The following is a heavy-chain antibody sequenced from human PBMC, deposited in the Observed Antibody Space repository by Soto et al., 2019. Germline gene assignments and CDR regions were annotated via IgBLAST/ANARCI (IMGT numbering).Heavy chain of an antibody. CDR2: INHSGST. CDR1: GGSLSGYY. CDR3: ARALGYCSSTSCSDHYYYMDV. Sequence: SETLSLTCAVYGGSLSGYYWSWIRQPPGKGLEWIGEINHSGSTNYNPSLKSRVTISVDTSKNQFSLKLSSVTAADTAVYYCARALGYCSSTSCSDHYYYMDVWGKGTTVTVSS. V-gene: IGHV4-34*01. D-gene: IGHD2-2*01. J-gene: IGHJ6*03.